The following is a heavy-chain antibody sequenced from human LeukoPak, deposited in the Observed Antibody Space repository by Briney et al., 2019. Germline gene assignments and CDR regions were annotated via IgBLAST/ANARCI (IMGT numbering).Heavy chain of an antibody. J-gene: IGHJ4*02. CDR1: GYTFTSYG. V-gene: IGHV1-18*01. Sequence: GASVKVSCKASGYTFTSYGISWVRQAPGQGLEWMGWISAYNGNTNYAQKLQGRVTMTRNTSISTAYMELSSLRSEDTAVYYCARGGAGYILTGYYRHFDYWGQGTLVTVSS. D-gene: IGHD3-9*01. CDR2: ISAYNGNT. CDR3: ARGGAGYILTGYYRHFDY.